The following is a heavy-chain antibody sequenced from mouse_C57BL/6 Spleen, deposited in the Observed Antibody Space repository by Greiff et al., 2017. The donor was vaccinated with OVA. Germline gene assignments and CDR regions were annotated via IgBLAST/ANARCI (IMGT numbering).Heavy chain of an antibody. V-gene: IGHV5-4*01. CDR1: GFTFSSYA. CDR2: ISDGGSYT. Sequence: EVQLVESGGGLVKPGGSLKLSCAASGFTFSSYAMSWVRQTPEKRLEWVATISDGGSYTYYPDNVKGRFTISRDNAKNNLYLQMSHLKSEDTAMYYCARLGSSMYYFDYWGQGTTLTVSS. D-gene: IGHD1-1*01. J-gene: IGHJ2*01. CDR3: ARLGSSMYYFDY.